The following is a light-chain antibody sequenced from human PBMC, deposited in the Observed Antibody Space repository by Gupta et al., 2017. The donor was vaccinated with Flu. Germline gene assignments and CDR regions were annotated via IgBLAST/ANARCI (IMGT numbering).Light chain of an antibody. CDR2: DAP. J-gene: IGKJ5*01. V-gene: IGKV3-11*01. CDR1: QSVSSY. Sequence: ATLSLSPGERATLSCRASQSVSSYLAWYQQKPGQAPRLLIYDAPNRATGIPARFSGSGSGTDFTLTISSLEPEDFAVYYCQQRSNWPPVTFGQGTRLEIK. CDR3: QQRSNWPPVT.